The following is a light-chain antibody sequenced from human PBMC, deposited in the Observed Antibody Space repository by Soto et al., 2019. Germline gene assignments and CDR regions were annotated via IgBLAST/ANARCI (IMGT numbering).Light chain of an antibody. J-gene: IGKJ1*01. Sequence: DIQMTQSPSTLSASVGDRVTITCRASQSSSSWLAWYQQKPGKAPKLLIYDASSLESGVPSRFSGSGSGTEFTLTISSLQPDYFATYYCQQYNSWWTFGQGTKVEIK. V-gene: IGKV1-5*01. CDR1: QSSSSW. CDR3: QQYNSWWT. CDR2: DAS.